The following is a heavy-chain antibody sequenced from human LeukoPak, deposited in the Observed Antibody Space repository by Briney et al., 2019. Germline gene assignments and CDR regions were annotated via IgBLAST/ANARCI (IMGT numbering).Heavy chain of an antibody. D-gene: IGHD3-22*01. V-gene: IGHV4-39*07. CDR3: ARETYYYDSSRRPGIDY. CDR1: GGSISSSSYY. Sequence: SETLSLTCTVSGGSISSSSYYWGWIRQPPGKGLEWIGSIYYSGSTYYNPSLKSRVTISVDTSKNQFSLKLSSVTAADTAVYYCARETYYYDSSRRPGIDYWGQGTLVTVSS. CDR2: IYYSGST. J-gene: IGHJ4*02.